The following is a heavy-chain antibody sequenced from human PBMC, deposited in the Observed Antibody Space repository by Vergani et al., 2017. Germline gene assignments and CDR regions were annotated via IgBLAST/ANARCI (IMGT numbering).Heavy chain of an antibody. Sequence: QVQLQESGPGLVKPSQTLSLTCTVPGGSISSGNNWGWIRQPPGKGLEWISSVSRSVDTYFNPSLMGRVSISMDTSKNYFFLTLSSVTAADTAMYYCARRSSSYYFDIWGQGVLITVSS. J-gene: IGHJ5*02. V-gene: IGHV4-38-2*02. D-gene: IGHD3-22*01. CDR3: ARRSSSYYFDI. CDR1: GGSISSGNN. CDR2: VSRSVDT.